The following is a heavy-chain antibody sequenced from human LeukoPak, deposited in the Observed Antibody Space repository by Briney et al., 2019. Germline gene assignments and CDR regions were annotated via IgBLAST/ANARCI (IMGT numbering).Heavy chain of an antibody. CDR2: IYYSGST. CDR3: ARVAMGIFDY. CDR1: GGSISSGGYY. J-gene: IGHJ4*02. D-gene: IGHD2-2*01. Sequence: SQTLSPTCAVSGGSISSGGYYWSWIRQPPGKGLEWIGYIYYSGSTNYNPSLKSRVTISVDTSKNQFSLKLSSVTAADTAVYYCARVAMGIFDYWGQGTLVTVSS. V-gene: IGHV4-61*08.